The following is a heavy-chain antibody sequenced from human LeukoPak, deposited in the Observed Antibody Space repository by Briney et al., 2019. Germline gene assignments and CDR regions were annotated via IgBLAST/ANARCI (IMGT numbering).Heavy chain of an antibody. CDR1: GGTFSSYA. CDR3: ARSFLWFGELFAAFDI. Sequence: SVKVSCKASGGTFSSYAISWVRQAPGQGLEWMGGIIPIFGTANYAQKFQGRVTITADESTSTAYMELSSLRSEDTAVYYCARSFLWFGELFAAFDIWGQGTMVTVSS. J-gene: IGHJ3*02. V-gene: IGHV1-69*13. D-gene: IGHD3-10*01. CDR2: IIPIFGTA.